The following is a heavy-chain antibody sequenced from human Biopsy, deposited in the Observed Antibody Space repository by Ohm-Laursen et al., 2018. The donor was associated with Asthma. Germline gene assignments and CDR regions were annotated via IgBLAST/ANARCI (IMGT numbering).Heavy chain of an antibody. J-gene: IGHJ6*02. CDR1: GAYIGTPDYH. CDR2: VFYSGTT. CDR3: ARVAIYGDVYFGIDV. V-gene: IGHV4-30-4*01. D-gene: IGHD4-17*01. Sequence: TLSLTWTVSGAYIGTPDYHWSWIRQSPGKGLEWIGFVFYSGTTHYSRSLERRLYISIDTARNEFSMRLRSLTAADTAVYFCARVAIYGDVYFGIDVWGPGTTVSVS.